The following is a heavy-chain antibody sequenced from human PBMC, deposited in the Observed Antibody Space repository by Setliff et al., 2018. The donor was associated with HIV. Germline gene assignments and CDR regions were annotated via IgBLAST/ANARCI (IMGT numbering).Heavy chain of an antibody. J-gene: IGHJ4*02. V-gene: IGHV3-30*02. CDR3: ARAHDNHDSSGYSHDS. D-gene: IGHD3-22*01. CDR2: IEFDGKNE. CDR1: GFTFRLYG. Sequence: GGSLRLSCAASGFTFRLYGMHWVRRAPGKGLEWVASIEFDGKNEYYAESVKGRFTISRDNSKSTVYLQMNSVTPEDSAMYYCARAHDNHDSSGYSHDSWGQGSLVTVSS.